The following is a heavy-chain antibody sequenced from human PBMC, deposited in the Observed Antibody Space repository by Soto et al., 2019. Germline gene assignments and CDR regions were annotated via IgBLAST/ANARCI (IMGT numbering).Heavy chain of an antibody. J-gene: IGHJ4*02. Sequence: EVQLLESGGGLVQPGGSLRLSCAASGFTFSSYAMSWVRQAPGKGLEWVSAISGSGISTYYADSVKGRFTISRDNSKNTVYLQMNGLRAEDTAVYYCAKEYEYSSSWERIDYWGQGTLVTVSS. V-gene: IGHV3-23*01. CDR2: ISGSGIST. D-gene: IGHD6-13*01. CDR3: AKEYEYSSSWERIDY. CDR1: GFTFSSYA.